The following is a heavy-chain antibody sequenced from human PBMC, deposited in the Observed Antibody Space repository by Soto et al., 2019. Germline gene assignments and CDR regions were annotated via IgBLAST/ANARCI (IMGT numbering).Heavy chain of an antibody. J-gene: IGHJ3*02. CDR1: GXTFSSNY. D-gene: IGHD4-17*01. CDR3: ARVRTTDDAFDI. CDR2: IYSGGST. Sequence: GSLRLACAASGXTFSSNYMGWVRQATGKGLEWVSCIYSGGSTYYADSVKGRFTTSRDNSKNTLYLQMNSIRAEDTAVYYCARVRTTDDAFDIWGQGTRVTVSS. V-gene: IGHV3-53*01.